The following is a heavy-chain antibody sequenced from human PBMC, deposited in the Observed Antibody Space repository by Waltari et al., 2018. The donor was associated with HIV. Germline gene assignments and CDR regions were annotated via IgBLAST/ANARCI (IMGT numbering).Heavy chain of an antibody. D-gene: IGHD2-2*01. CDR1: GFTFSNAW. CDR2: IKSKTDGGTT. V-gene: IGHV3-15*01. J-gene: IGHJ4*02. Sequence: EVQLVESGGGLVKPGGSLRLSCAASGFTFSNAWMSWVRQAPGKGLEWVGRIKSKTDGGTTDYAAPVKGRFTISRDDSKNTLYLQMNSLKTEDTAVYYCTTGYCSSTSCPKGGYFDYWGQGTLVTVSS. CDR3: TTGYCSSTSCPKGGYFDY.